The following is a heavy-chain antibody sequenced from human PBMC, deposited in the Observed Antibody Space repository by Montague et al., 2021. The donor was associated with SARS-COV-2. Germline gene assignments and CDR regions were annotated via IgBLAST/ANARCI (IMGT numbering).Heavy chain of an antibody. J-gene: IGHJ4*02. CDR3: ARAHSGSWAHLDN. V-gene: IGHV4-61*02. CDR2: IYTSGTT. D-gene: IGHD5-12*01. CDR1: GGSISSGSYY. Sequence: TLSLTCTVSGGSISSGSYYWSWIRQPAGKGLEWIGRIYTSGTTDYXFSLKSRVTISVDTSKNQFSLKLTSVTAADTAVYYCARAHSGSWAHLDNWGQGGLVTVSS.